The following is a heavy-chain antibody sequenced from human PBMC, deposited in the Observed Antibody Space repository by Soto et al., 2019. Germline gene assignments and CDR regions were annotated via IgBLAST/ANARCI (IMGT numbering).Heavy chain of an antibody. CDR2: IYYSGRT. CDR1: GGSISSGGYY. CDR3: ASLVDYDSSGYNL. Sequence: LSLTCTVSGGSISSGGYYWSWIRQHPGKGLEWIGYIYYSGRTYYNPSLKSRVTISVDTSKNQFSLELSSVTAADTAVYYCASLVDYDSSGYNLWGQGTLVTVSS. J-gene: IGHJ5*02. D-gene: IGHD3-22*01. V-gene: IGHV4-31*03.